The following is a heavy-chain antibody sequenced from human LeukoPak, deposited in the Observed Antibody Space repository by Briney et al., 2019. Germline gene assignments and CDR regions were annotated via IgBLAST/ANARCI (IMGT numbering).Heavy chain of an antibody. CDR3: ARALKVRGAIRYYFDY. CDR2: IYTSGST. J-gene: IGHJ4*02. CDR1: GGSLSSGSYY. V-gene: IGHV4-61*02. D-gene: IGHD3-10*01. Sequence: SQTLSLTCTVSGGSLSSGSYYWSWIRQPAGKGLEWIGRIYTSGSTNYNPSLKSRVTISVDTSKNQISLKLSSVTAADTAVYYCARALKVRGAIRYYFDYWGQGTLVTVSS.